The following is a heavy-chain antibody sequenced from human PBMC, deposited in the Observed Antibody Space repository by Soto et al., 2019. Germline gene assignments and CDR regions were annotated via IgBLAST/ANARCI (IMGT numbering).Heavy chain of an antibody. D-gene: IGHD4-17*01. CDR3: ARHGYGDYDRAFDI. V-gene: IGHV4-61*08. CDR1: GGSISSGGYY. Sequence: SETLSLTCTVSGGSISSGGYYWSWIRQPPGKGLEWIGYISYTGSTNYNPSLKSRITISVDTSKNQFSLKLSSVTAADTAVYYCARHGYGDYDRAFDIWGQGTMVTVSS. J-gene: IGHJ3*02. CDR2: ISYTGST.